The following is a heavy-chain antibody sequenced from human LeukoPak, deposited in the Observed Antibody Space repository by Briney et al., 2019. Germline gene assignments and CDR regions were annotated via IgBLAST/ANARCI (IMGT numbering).Heavy chain of an antibody. CDR2: IDPVDSQT. CDR3: ARQLTSGDCDY. J-gene: IGHJ4*02. D-gene: IGHD1-1*01. CDR1: GYSFTSYW. Sequence: GASLRISCQGSGYSFTSYWICWVRQMPGRGLEWMGRIDPVDSQTNYSPSFQGHVTISADKSISTVYLQWSTLKASDTAMYYCARQLTSGDCDYWGQGTLVTVSS. V-gene: IGHV5-10-1*01.